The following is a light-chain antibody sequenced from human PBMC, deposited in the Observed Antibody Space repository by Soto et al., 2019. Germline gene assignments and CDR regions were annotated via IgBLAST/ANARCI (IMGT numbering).Light chain of an antibody. V-gene: IGKV1-17*03. CDR3: QQYNNWPRT. Sequence: DIQMTQSPSAMSASVGDRVTITCRASEAISNYLAWFQQKPGKVPKRLIYGASTLQSGVPSRFSGSGSGTEFTLTISSLQPEDFAVYYCQQYNNWPRTFGQGTKVEIK. CDR1: EAISNY. J-gene: IGKJ1*01. CDR2: GAS.